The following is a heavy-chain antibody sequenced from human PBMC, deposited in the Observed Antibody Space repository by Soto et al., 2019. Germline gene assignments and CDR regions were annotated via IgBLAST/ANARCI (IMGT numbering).Heavy chain of an antibody. CDR2: IYYSGST. D-gene: IGHD3-10*02. CDR1: GGSVSMASYY. CDR3: PRDRTAAVRGFDY. V-gene: IGHV4-61*01. Sequence: PSGSLYVTCTVSGGSVSMASYYWCWIRQPPGKGVEGIGYIYYSGSTNSNPSLKSRVTISADTPKNQFSLKLSSVTAADTAVYYRPRDRTAAVRGFDYWGQRPPVTVSS. J-gene: IGHJ4*02.